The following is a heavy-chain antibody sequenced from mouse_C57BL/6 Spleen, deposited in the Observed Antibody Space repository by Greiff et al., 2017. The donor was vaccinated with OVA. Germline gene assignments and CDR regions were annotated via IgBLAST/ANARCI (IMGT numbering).Heavy chain of an antibody. Sequence: VQLQQPGAELVRPGTSVKLSCKASGYTFTSYWMHWVKQRPGQGLEWIGVIDPSDSYTNYNQKFKGKATLTVDTSSSTAYMQLSSLTSEDSAVYYCARDLLRLTYWGQGTLVTVYA. CDR1: GYTFTSYW. CDR2: IDPSDSYT. D-gene: IGHD1-1*01. CDR3: ARDLLRLTY. V-gene: IGHV1-59*01. J-gene: IGHJ3*01.